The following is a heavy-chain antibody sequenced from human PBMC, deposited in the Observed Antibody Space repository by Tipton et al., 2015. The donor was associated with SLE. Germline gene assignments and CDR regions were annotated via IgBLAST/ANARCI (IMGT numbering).Heavy chain of an antibody. CDR1: GFTFSSYW. D-gene: IGHD5-12*01. CDR2: INQDESEK. J-gene: IGHJ5*02. Sequence: GSLRLSCAASGFTFSSYWMSWVANINQDESEKYYVDSVKGRFTISRDNAKNSVYLQMNSLRVEDTAVYYCAKDESEEVAADWFDPRGQGILVTVSS. CDR3: AKDESEEVAADWFDP. V-gene: IGHV3-7*01.